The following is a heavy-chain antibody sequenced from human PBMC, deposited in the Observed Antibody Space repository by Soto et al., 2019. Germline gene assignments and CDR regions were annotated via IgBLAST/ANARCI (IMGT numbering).Heavy chain of an antibody. Sequence: SETLSLTCTVSGDSIAHYYWSWIRQPPGKRLEWIGYIYYTGSTTYNPSLESRVTMSIDTSRNQFSLKLRSVNAADTAIYYCAKYRRTEAEGFTLDYWGRGTLVTVSS. D-gene: IGHD6-13*01. CDR1: GDSIAHYY. V-gene: IGHV4-59*01. J-gene: IGHJ4*02. CDR2: IYYTGST. CDR3: AKYRRTEAEGFTLDY.